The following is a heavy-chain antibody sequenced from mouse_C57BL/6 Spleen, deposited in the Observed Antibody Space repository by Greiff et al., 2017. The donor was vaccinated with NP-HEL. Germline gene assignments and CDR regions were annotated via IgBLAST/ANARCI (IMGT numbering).Heavy chain of an antibody. Sequence: QVQLQQPGAELVKPGASVKMSCKASGYTFTSYWITWVKQRPGQGLEWIGDIYPGSGSTNYNEKFKSKATLTVDTSSSTAYMQLSSLTSEDSAVYYCARYYSNYQGAMDYWGQGTSVTVSS. V-gene: IGHV1-55*01. D-gene: IGHD2-5*01. CDR3: ARYYSNYQGAMDY. CDR2: IYPGSGST. J-gene: IGHJ4*01. CDR1: GYTFTSYW.